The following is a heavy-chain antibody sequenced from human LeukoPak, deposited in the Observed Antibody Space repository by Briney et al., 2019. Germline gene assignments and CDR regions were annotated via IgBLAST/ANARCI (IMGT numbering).Heavy chain of an antibody. CDR2: ISYDGSNK. CDR1: GFTFSSYA. Sequence: GGSLRLSCAASGFTFSSYATHWVRQAPGKGLEWVAVISYDGSNKYYADSVKGRFTISRDNSKNTLYLQMNSLRAEDTAVYYCARERDYARYFDYWGQGTLVTVSS. D-gene: IGHD4-17*01. V-gene: IGHV3-30-3*01. CDR3: ARERDYARYFDY. J-gene: IGHJ4*02.